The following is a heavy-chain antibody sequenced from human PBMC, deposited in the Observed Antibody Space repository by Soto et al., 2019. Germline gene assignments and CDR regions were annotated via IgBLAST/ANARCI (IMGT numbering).Heavy chain of an antibody. Sequence: PGGSLRLSCSASGFTFSSYAMSWVRQAPGKGLEWVSAISGSGGSTYYADSVKGRFTISRDNSKNTLYLQMNSLRAEDTAVYYCAKPSGQSATVTSIDYWGQGTLVTVSS. CDR1: GFTFSSYA. J-gene: IGHJ4*02. CDR3: AKPSGQSATVTSIDY. D-gene: IGHD4-17*01. CDR2: ISGSGGST. V-gene: IGHV3-23*01.